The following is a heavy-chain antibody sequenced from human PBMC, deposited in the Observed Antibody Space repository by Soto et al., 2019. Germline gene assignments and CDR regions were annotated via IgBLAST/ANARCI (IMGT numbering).Heavy chain of an antibody. V-gene: IGHV1-69*13. D-gene: IGHD2-15*01. CDR3: ARCFPVALLHKSSGGSCYFDY. CDR2: IIPIFGTA. CDR1: GGTFSSYA. Sequence: ASVKVSCKASGGTFSSYAISWVRQAPGQGLEWMGGIIPIFGTANYAQKFQGRVTITADESTSTAYMELSSLRSEDTAVYYCARCFPVALLHKSSGGSCYFDYWGQGTLVTVSS. J-gene: IGHJ4*02.